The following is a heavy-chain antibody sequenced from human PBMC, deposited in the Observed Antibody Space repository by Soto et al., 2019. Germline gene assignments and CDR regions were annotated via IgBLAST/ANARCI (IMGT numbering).Heavy chain of an antibody. CDR3: ARRGPTPYGSGSYYYYYYYGMDV. J-gene: IGHJ6*02. V-gene: IGHV4-59*01. Sequence: PSETLSLTRPVSGGSISSYYGSWIRQPSGKGLEWIGYIYYSGSTNYNPSLKSRVTISVDTSKNQFSLKLSSVTAADTAVYYCARRGPTPYGSGSYYYYYYYGMDVWGQGTTVTVSS. CDR2: IYYSGST. D-gene: IGHD3-10*01. CDR1: GGSISSYY.